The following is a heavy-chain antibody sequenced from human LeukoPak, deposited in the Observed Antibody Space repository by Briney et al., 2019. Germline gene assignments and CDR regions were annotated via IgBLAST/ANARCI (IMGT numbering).Heavy chain of an antibody. D-gene: IGHD6-6*01. J-gene: IGHJ6*03. Sequence: PSETLSLTCAVYGGSFSGYYWSWIRQPPGKGLEWIGEINHSESTNYNPSLKSRVTISVDTSKNQFSLKLSSVTAADTAVYYCARGLDVRIAARPGYYYYYMDVWGKGTTVTVSS. CDR3: ARGLDVRIAARPGYYYYYMDV. V-gene: IGHV4-34*01. CDR1: GGSFSGYY. CDR2: INHSEST.